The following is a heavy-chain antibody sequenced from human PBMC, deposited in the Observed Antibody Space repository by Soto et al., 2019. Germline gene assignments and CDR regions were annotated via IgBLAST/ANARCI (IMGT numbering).Heavy chain of an antibody. CDR1: GFTFSSYA. V-gene: IGHV3-23*01. Sequence: GGSLRLSCAASGFTFSSYAMSWVRQAPGKGLEWVANIRGGGGGKYYADSAKGRFTISRDNAKDSLHLQMKSLRAEDTAVYYCARGFNSALDVWGQGKMVTGSS. CDR2: IRGGGGGK. CDR3: ARGFNSALDV. J-gene: IGHJ3*01. D-gene: IGHD6-13*01.